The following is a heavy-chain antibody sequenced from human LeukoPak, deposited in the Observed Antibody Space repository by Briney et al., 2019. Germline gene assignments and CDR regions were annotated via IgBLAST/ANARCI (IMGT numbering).Heavy chain of an antibody. V-gene: IGHV3-48*03. Sequence: GGSLRLSCAASGFSFSSYEMNWVRQAPGKGLEWVSFVTGDKLYFADSVMGRFTVSRDNAKNSLYLQMNSLRDEDTGIYYCSRRVPFEGMDVWGQGTTVTVSS. D-gene: IGHD3-3*01. J-gene: IGHJ6*02. CDR3: SRRVPFEGMDV. CDR1: GFSFSSYE. CDR2: VTGDKL.